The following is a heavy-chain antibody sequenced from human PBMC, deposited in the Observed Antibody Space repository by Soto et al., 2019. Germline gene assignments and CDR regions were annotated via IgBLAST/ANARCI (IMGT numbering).Heavy chain of an antibody. D-gene: IGHD3-3*01. CDR2: ISAYNGNT. J-gene: IGHJ6*03. V-gene: IGHV1-18*01. CDR1: GYTFTSYG. CDR3: ARDTYYNDFWSGYSYYMDV. Sequence: ASVKVSCKASGYTFTSYGISWVRQAPGQGLEWMGWISAYNGNTNYAQKLQGRVTMTTDTSTSTAYMELRSLRSDDTAVYYCARDTYYNDFWSGYSYYMDVWGKGTTVTVSS.